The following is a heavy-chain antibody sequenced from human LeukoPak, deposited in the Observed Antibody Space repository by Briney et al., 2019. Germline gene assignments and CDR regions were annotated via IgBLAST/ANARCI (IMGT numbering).Heavy chain of an antibody. CDR1: GYTFTNSW. CDR3: ARFSVGGTYYPDY. J-gene: IGHJ4*02. D-gene: IGHD1-26*01. Sequence: GESLNISCKGPGYTFTNSWIGWVRQMPGKGLEWMGVIYPGDSDTRYRPSFQGQVTVSADKSSSTAYLQWSSLKASDTAMYYCARFSVGGTYYPDYWGQGTLVTVSS. V-gene: IGHV5-51*01. CDR2: IYPGDSDT.